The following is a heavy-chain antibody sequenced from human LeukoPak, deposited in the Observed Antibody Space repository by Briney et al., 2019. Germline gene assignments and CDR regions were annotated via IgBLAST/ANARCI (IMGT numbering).Heavy chain of an antibody. CDR3: ARAFRVGATSNDY. J-gene: IGHJ4*02. D-gene: IGHD1-26*01. CDR2: IKPDGSVQ. CDR1: GFTFSAYW. V-gene: IGHV3-7*01. Sequence: GGSLRLSCAGSGFTFSAYWMDWVRQTPGKGLEWLANIKPDGSVQNYVDSVKGRFTISRDNAKTSVFLQMNSLRAEDTAVYYCARAFRVGATSNDYWGQGTLVTVSS.